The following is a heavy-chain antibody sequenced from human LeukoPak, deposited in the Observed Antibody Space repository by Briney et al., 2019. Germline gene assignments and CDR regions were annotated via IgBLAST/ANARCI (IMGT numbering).Heavy chain of an antibody. CDR2: IYYGGST. Sequence: SETLSLTCTVSGGSISSSSYYCGWIRQPPGKGLEWIGSIYYGGSTYYNPSLKSRVPISIDASKNQFSLKLSSETAADTAVYYCARDVVRLRGAPSPFHCWGQATLLSVSS. CDR3: ARDVVRLRGAPSPFHC. CDR1: GGSISSSSYY. V-gene: IGHV4-39*07. D-gene: IGHD3-10*01. J-gene: IGHJ4*02.